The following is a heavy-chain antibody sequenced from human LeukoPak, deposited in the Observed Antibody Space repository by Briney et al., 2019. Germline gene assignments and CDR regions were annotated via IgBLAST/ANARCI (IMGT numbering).Heavy chain of an antibody. CDR3: ARGRIGYGSGSYFDY. CDR1: GGSFSGYY. Sequence: SETLSLTCAVYGGSFSGYYWSWIRQPPGKGLEWIGEINHSGSTNYNPSLKSRVTISVDTSKNQFSLKLSSVTAADTAVYYCARGRIGYGSGSYFDYWGQGTLVTVPS. D-gene: IGHD3-10*01. J-gene: IGHJ4*02. V-gene: IGHV4-34*01. CDR2: INHSGST.